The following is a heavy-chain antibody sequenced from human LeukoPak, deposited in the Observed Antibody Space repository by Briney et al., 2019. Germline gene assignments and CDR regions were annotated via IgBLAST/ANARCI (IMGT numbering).Heavy chain of an antibody. CDR1: GYTFTNYY. D-gene: IGHD4-17*01. V-gene: IGHV1-2*02. CDR2: INPNSGGK. J-gene: IGHJ6*03. CDR3: ATEGVATVTMTHKTPSYMDV. Sequence: GASVKVSCKASGYTFTNYYMHWVRQAPGQGLEWMGWINPNSGGKNYAQKFQGRVAMTRDTSISTVYVELSSLRSDDTAVYYCATEGVATVTMTHKTPSYMDVWGEGTTVTVSS.